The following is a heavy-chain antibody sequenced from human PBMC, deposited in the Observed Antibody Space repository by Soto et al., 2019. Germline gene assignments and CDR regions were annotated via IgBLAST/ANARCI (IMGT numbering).Heavy chain of an antibody. CDR2: IIPIFGTA. Sequence: ASVKVSCKASGGTFSSYAISWVRQAPGQGLEWMGGIIPIFGTANYAQKFQGRVTITADESTSTAYMELSSLRSEDTAVYYCASSTPMATISVFDYWGQGTLVTVSS. D-gene: IGHD5-12*01. V-gene: IGHV1-69*13. J-gene: IGHJ4*02. CDR3: ASSTPMATISVFDY. CDR1: GGTFSSYA.